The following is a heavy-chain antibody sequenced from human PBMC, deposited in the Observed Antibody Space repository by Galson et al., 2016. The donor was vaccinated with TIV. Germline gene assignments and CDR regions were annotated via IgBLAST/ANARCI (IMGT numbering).Heavy chain of an antibody. J-gene: IGHJ4*02. Sequence: SVKVSGKASGDTFRNYVISWVRQAPGQGLEWMGGIIPIHGLANHAQKFQGRVTITADALTSTVYMEVSSLRSEDTAVYYCARTRPCGGDCYFFDYWGQGTLVTVSS. V-gene: IGHV1-69*10. D-gene: IGHD2-21*02. CDR1: GDTFRNYV. CDR2: IIPIHGLA. CDR3: ARTRPCGGDCYFFDY.